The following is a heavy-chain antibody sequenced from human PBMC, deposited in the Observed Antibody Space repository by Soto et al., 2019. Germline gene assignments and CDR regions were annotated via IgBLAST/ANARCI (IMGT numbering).Heavy chain of an antibody. D-gene: IGHD3-3*01. CDR1: GGTFSSYA. V-gene: IGHV1-69*13. CDR3: ARDPPYYDFWSGYFGPGEYYGMDV. CDR2: IIPIFGTA. Sequence: SVKVSCKAAGGTFSSYAISWARQAPGQGLEWMGGIIPIFGTANYAQKFQGRVTITADESTSTAYMELSSLRSEDTAVYYCARDPPYYDFWSGYFGPGEYYGMDVWGQGTTVTVSS. J-gene: IGHJ6*02.